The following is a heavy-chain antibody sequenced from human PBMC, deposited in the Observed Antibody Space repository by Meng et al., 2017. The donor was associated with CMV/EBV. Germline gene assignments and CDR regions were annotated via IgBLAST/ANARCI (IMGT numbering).Heavy chain of an antibody. CDR3: ARDGPVMDYDSSGVNWFDP. V-gene: IGHV4-39*07. CDR1: GGSFSSSSYY. CDR2: IYYSGST. D-gene: IGHD3-22*01. J-gene: IGHJ5*02. Sequence: SETLSLTCAVYGGSFSSSSYYWGWIRQPPGKGLEWIGSIYYSGSTYYNPSLKSRVTISVDTSKNQFSLKLSSVTAADTAVYYCARDGPVMDYDSSGVNWFDPWGQGTLVTVSS.